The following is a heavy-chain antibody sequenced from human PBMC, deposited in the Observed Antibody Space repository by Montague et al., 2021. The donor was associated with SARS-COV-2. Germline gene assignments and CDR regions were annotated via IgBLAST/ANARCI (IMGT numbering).Heavy chain of an antibody. CDR2: INHSGGT. Sequence: SETLSLTCAVYGGSFSGHSWTWIRQPPGKGLEWIGEINHSGGTNYNPSLKSRVTISVDTSKNQFSLKLSSVTAADTAVYYCASLEKLGYCSGDSCAGRPSLWGQGTLVTVSS. CDR1: GGSFSGHS. J-gene: IGHJ4*02. CDR3: ASLEKLGYCSGDSCAGRPSL. D-gene: IGHD2-15*01. V-gene: IGHV4-34*01.